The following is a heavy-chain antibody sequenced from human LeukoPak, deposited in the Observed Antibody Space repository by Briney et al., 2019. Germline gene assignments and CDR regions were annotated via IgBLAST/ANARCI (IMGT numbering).Heavy chain of an antibody. V-gene: IGHV1-18*01. CDR2: ISGNNDNP. CDR1: GYTFTSYG. Sequence: GASVKVSCKASGYTFTSYGISWVRQAPGQGLEWMGWISGNNDNPNYGQKFQGRFTVTTDSSTSTAYMELRNLRFDDTAVYYCARDGTSTGDYWGQGTLVTVSS. CDR3: ARDGTSTGDY. J-gene: IGHJ4*02. D-gene: IGHD2-2*01.